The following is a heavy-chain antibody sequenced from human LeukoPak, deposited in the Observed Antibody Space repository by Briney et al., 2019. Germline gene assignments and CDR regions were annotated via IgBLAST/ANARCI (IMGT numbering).Heavy chain of an antibody. CDR2: IYTGGST. D-gene: IGHD3-10*01. CDR3: ARGLWFGDENPPYFDY. J-gene: IGHJ4*02. Sequence: SETLSLTCTVSGGPISSGSYYWSWIRQPAGKGLEWVGRIYTGGSTNYSPSLKSRVTISVDTSMNQCSLKLSSVTAADTAVYYCARGLWFGDENPPYFDYWGQGILVTVSS. CDR1: GGPISSGSYY. V-gene: IGHV4-61*02.